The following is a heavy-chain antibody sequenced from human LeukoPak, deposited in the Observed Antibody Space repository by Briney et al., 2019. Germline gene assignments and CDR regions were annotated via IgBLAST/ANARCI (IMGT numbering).Heavy chain of an antibody. CDR3: AREGTLDSFSDAFDL. D-gene: IGHD2-2*03. CDR1: GFTFDDYA. Sequence: RSGGSLRLSCSASGFTFDDYAMHWVRQAPGKGLVGVSYISGTSGSIYYADSVRVRFTISRDNAKNSLYLQMNSLRDEDTALYYCAREGTLDSFSDAFDLWGQGTMVTVSS. V-gene: IGHV3-48*02. J-gene: IGHJ3*01. CDR2: ISGTSGSI.